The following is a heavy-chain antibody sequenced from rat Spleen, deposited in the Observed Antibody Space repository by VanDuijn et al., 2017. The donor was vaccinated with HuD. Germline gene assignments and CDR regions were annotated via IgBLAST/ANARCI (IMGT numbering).Heavy chain of an antibody. CDR1: GFTFSNYG. CDR2: ITNTGGST. Sequence: EVQLVESGGGLVQPGRSLKLSCAASGFTFSNYGMAWVRQTPTKGLEWVASITNTGGSTYYPDSVKGRFTISRDNAKSTLYLQMNSLRSEDTATYYCTRGPDYWGQGVMVTVSS. D-gene: IGHD3-1*01. J-gene: IGHJ2*01. CDR3: TRGPDY. V-gene: IGHV5-29*01.